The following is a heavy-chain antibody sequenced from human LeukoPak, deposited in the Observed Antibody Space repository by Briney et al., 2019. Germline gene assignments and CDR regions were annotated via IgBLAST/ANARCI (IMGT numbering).Heavy chain of an antibody. CDR2: IDPTDSYT. CDR3: ARHDY. V-gene: IGHV5-10-1*01. J-gene: IGHJ4*02. CDR1: GYSLTSYW. Sequence: GEPLRISCKASGYSLTSYWISWVRQMPGKGLEWMGRIDPTDSYTDYSPSFQGHVTISVDKSVNTAYLQWYSLKASDTAMYYCARHDYWGQGTLVTVSS.